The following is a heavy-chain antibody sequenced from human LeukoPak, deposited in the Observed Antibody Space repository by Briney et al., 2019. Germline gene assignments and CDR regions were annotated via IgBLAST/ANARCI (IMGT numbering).Heavy chain of an antibody. CDR1: GASISSGNYY. CDR3: ARGRMIVGSGTFDY. Sequence: PSETLSLTCTVSGASISSGNYYWGWIRQPPGKGLEWLGSIYYSGDTYNNPPLKSRVTISVDTSKNQFSLKLSSVTAADTAVYYCARGRMIVGSGTFDYWGQGTLVTVSS. CDR2: IYYSGDT. V-gene: IGHV4-39*07. J-gene: IGHJ4*02. D-gene: IGHD3-22*01.